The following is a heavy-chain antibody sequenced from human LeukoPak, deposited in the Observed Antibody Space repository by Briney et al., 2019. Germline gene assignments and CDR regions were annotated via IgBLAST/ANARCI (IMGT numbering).Heavy chain of an antibody. Sequence: GGSLRLSCAASGFTFSSFGIHWVRQAPGKGLEWVAFIRYDGSNKYYADSVKGRFTISRENAKNSLYLQMNSLRAGDTAVYYCARAIGGPFDYWGQGTLVTVSS. V-gene: IGHV3-30*02. CDR2: IRYDGSNK. CDR3: ARAIGGPFDY. D-gene: IGHD2-15*01. CDR1: GFTFSSFG. J-gene: IGHJ4*02.